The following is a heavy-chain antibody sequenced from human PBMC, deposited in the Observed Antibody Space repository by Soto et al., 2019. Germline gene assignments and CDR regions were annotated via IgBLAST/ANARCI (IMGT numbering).Heavy chain of an antibody. J-gene: IGHJ4*02. D-gene: IGHD2-21*01. CDR3: AKVHCGLASCSRFEY. CDR1: GFIYSSSD. CDR2: TSGGGGTT. Sequence: DVQLVQSGGGLVQPGGSLRLSCAASGFIYSSSDMDWVRQAPGRGLEWVSATSGGGGTTFYADSVRGRFTISRDNSRNTLYLQMNSLRAEDTAVYSSAKVHCGLASCSRFEYWGQGTLVTVSS. V-gene: IGHV3-23*04.